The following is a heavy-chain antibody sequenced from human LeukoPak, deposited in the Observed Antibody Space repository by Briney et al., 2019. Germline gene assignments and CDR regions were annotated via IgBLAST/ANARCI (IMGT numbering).Heavy chain of an antibody. D-gene: IGHD4-17*01. V-gene: IGHV3-30*18. J-gene: IGHJ3*02. CDR1: GFNFGIYG. CDR3: AKDRGGATVTTMGAFDI. CDR2: ISYDGSDK. Sequence: PGTSLRLSCTASGFNFGIYGMHWVRQAPGKGLEWVAVISYDGSDKYYADSVKGRFTISRDNSKNTLYLQMNSLRAEDTAVYYCAKDRGGATVTTMGAFDIWGQGTMVTVSS.